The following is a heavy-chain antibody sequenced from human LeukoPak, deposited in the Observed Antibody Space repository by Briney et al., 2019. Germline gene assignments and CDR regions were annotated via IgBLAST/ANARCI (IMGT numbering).Heavy chain of an antibody. Sequence: PSETLSLTCTVSGGSISSYFWNWIRQPPGKGLEWIGYISYSGSTNYNPSLKSRVTISVDTSKNQFSLNLSSVTAADTAVYYCAALGGTYSYWGQGTLVTVSS. J-gene: IGHJ4*02. CDR2: ISYSGST. CDR1: GGSISSYF. CDR3: AALGGTYSY. V-gene: IGHV4-59*01. D-gene: IGHD1-26*01.